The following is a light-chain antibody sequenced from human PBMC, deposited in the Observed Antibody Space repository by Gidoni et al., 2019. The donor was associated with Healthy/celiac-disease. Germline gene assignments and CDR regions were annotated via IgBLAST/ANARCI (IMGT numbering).Light chain of an antibody. V-gene: IGKV1-5*03. Sequence: DIQMNQSPSTLSASVGDRVTITCRASQSISSWLAWYQQKPGKAPKLLIYKASSLESGVPSRFSGSGSGTEFTLTISSLQPDDFATYYCHQYNSYSPWTFGQXTKVEIK. CDR2: KAS. CDR3: HQYNSYSPWT. J-gene: IGKJ1*01. CDR1: QSISSW.